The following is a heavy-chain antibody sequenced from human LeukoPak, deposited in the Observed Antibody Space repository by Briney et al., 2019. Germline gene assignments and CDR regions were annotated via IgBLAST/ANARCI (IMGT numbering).Heavy chain of an antibody. CDR2: IYTSGST. CDR3: ARAVGSGSFQTYYYYMDV. CDR1: GYSISSGYY. D-gene: IGHD3-10*01. J-gene: IGHJ6*03. V-gene: IGHV4-4*07. Sequence: SETLSLTCTVSGYSISSGYYWSWIRQPAGKGLEWIGRIYTSGSTNYNPSLKSRVTMSVDTSKNQFSLKLSSVTAADTAVYYCARAVGSGSFQTYYYYMDVRGNGTTVTISS.